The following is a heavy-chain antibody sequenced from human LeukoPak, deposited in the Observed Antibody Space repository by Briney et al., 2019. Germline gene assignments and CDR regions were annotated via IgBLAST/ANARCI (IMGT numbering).Heavy chain of an antibody. CDR1: GGSISSYY. J-gene: IGHJ4*02. Sequence: SETLSLTCTVSGGSISSYYCSWIRQPPGKGLEWIGYIYYSGSTNYNPSLKSRVTISVDTSKNQFSLKLSSVTAADTAVYYCARRSSNWYFDYWGQGTLVSVSS. CDR3: ARRSSNWYFDY. CDR2: IYYSGST. V-gene: IGHV4-59*08. D-gene: IGHD4-11*01.